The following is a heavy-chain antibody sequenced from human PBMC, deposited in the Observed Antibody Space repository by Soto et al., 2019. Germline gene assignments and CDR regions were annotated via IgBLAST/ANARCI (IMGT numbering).Heavy chain of an antibody. V-gene: IGHV3-23*01. CDR3: AKADGEQWLLPHLDK. CDR1: GFNFKKFA. D-gene: IGHD6-19*01. CDR2: ISCCGGST. Sequence: EVQLLESGGGVVQPGGSLRLSCVASGFNFKKFAMSWVRQAPGEGLEWVSGISCCGGSTSYADSVKGRFSIARDDSTNTLSLQMYNLRVEDTAQYYCAKADGEQWLLPHLDKWRQGTLVTVS. J-gene: IGHJ4*02.